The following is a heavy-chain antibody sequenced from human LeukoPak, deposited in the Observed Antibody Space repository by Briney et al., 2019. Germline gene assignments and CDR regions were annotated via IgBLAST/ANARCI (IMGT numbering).Heavy chain of an antibody. CDR3: AKDYSLSWYYFDY. CDR2: ISSSGGSI. J-gene: IGHJ4*02. V-gene: IGHV3-23*01. D-gene: IGHD6-13*01. Sequence: GGSLRLSCAASKFTFSNYAMTWVRQAPGKGLEWVSTISSSGGSIFYSDSVKGRFTISRDNSKNTVYLQMNSLRAEDTAIYYCAKDYSLSWYYFDYWGQGTLVTVSS. CDR1: KFTFSNYA.